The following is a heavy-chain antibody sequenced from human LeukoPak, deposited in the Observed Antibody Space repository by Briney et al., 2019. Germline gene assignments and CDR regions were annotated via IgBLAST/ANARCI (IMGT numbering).Heavy chain of an antibody. J-gene: IGHJ5*02. Sequence: SETLSLTCTVSGYSISSAYYWGWIRQPPGKGLEWIGSIYYGGNTYYNPSLKSRVTMSVDTSKNQFSLKLSSVTAADTAVYYCARGAKKNWFDPWGQGTLVTVSS. V-gene: IGHV4-38-2*02. CDR3: ARGAKKNWFDP. CDR2: IYYGGNT. CDR1: GYSISSAYY.